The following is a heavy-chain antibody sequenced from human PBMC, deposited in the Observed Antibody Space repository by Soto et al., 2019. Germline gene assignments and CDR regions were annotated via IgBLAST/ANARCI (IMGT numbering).Heavy chain of an antibody. D-gene: IGHD1-1*01. V-gene: IGHV1-69*01. J-gene: IGHJ6*02. Sequence: QVQLVQSGAEVKKPGSSVKVSCKASGGTFSSYAISWVRQAPGQGLEWMGGIIPIFGTANYAQKFQGRVTITADESTSTAYMELSSLRSEDTAVYYCATGTLTHAYYYYYGMDVWGQGTTVTVSS. CDR2: IIPIFGTA. CDR3: ATGTLTHAYYYYYGMDV. CDR1: GGTFSSYA.